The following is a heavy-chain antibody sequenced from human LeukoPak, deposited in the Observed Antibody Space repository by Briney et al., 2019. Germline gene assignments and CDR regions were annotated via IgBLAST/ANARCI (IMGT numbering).Heavy chain of an antibody. CDR1: GGSISSSSYY. CDR2: IYYSGST. J-gene: IGHJ6*02. CDR3: ARGNTVTRALDV. V-gene: IGHV4-39*07. D-gene: IGHD4-17*01. Sequence: SETLSLTCTVSGGSISSSSYYWGWIRQPPGKGLEWIGSIYYSGSTYYNPSLKSRVTMSVDTSKNQFSLKLSSVTAADTAVYYCARGNTVTRALDVWGQGTTVTVSS.